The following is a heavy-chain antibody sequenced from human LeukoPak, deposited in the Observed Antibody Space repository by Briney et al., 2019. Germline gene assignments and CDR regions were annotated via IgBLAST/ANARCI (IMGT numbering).Heavy chain of an antibody. CDR1: GFTFSSYW. J-gene: IGHJ4*02. D-gene: IGHD3-3*01. Sequence: GGSLRFSCAASGFTFSSYWMSWVRQAPGKGLEWVANIKQDGSGKYYEDSVKGRFTISRGNAKNSLYLQMNSLRAEDTAVYYCARDLSPTRFLEWLAIDYWGQGTLVTVSS. V-gene: IGHV3-7*01. CDR2: IKQDGSGK. CDR3: ARDLSPTRFLEWLAIDY.